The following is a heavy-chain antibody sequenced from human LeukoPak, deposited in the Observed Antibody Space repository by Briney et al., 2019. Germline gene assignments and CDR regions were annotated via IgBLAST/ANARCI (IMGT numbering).Heavy chain of an antibody. CDR3: ARPRIWNYFDY. CDR1: GGSFSGYY. CDR2: INHSGST. Sequence: SETLSLTCAVYGGSFSGYYWSWIRQPPGKGLEWIGEINHSGSTNYNPSLKSRVTISVDTSKNQFSLKLCSVTAADTAVYYCARPRIWNYFDYWGQGTLVTVSS. D-gene: IGHD1-1*01. J-gene: IGHJ4*02. V-gene: IGHV4-34*01.